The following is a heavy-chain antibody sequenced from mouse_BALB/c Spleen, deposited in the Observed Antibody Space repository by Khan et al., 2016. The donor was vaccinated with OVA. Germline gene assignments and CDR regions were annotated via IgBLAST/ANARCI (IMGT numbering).Heavy chain of an antibody. CDR2: INPYNDGT. J-gene: IGHJ3*01. D-gene: IGHD1-1*01. Sequence: VQLQQSGPELVKPGASVKMSCKASGYTFTSYVMHWVKQKPGQGLEWIGYINPYNDGTKYNETFKGQAPLTSDKSSSTAYMELSSLTSEDSAVYNCARRDYYGSSSFAYWGQGTLVTVAA. CDR3: ARRDYYGSSSFAY. CDR1: GYTFTSYV. V-gene: IGHV1S136*01.